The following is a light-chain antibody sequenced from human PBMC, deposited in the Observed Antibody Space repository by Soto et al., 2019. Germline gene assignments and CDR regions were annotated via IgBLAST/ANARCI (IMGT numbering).Light chain of an antibody. CDR2: DDK. Sequence: SSELTQPPSVSVAPGQAARITCGGDNIGSKSLHWYQQKAGQAPVLVVYDDKKRPSGIPERFSGFNSGNTATLTISRVEAGDEADYFCQLWDSTTDHVVFGGGTKLTVL. CDR3: QLWDSTTDHVV. CDR1: NIGSKS. J-gene: IGLJ3*02. V-gene: IGLV3-21*02.